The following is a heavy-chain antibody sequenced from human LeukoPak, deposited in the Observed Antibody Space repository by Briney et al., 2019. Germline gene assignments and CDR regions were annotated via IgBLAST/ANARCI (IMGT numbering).Heavy chain of an antibody. D-gene: IGHD2-15*01. J-gene: IGHJ4*02. Sequence: GRSLRLSCAASGFTFSSYGMHWVRQAPGKGLEWVGHIRSKADGGTPDYIAPVKGRFTISRDDSKDTLYLQMNSLNTEDTAMYYCTTRSPARYCSDGACYSSADYWGQGTLVTVSS. CDR3: TTRSPARYCSDGACYSSADY. CDR1: GFTFSSYG. V-gene: IGHV3-15*07. CDR2: IRSKADGGTP.